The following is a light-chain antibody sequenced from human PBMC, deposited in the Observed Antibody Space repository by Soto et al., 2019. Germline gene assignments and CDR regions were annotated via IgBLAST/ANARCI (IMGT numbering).Light chain of an antibody. J-gene: IGKJ4*01. V-gene: IGKV3-20*01. CDR3: EQYGSTPLT. CDR1: QSVATNY. Sequence: EIVLTQSPGTLSLSPGERATLSCRASQSVATNYLAWYQQKPGQAPRFLMYDASSRATGIPDRFSGSGSGTDFTLTISRLEPEDFAVYYCEQYGSTPLTFGGGTKVEI. CDR2: DAS.